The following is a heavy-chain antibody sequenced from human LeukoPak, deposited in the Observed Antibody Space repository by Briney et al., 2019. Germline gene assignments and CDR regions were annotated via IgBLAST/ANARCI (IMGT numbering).Heavy chain of an antibody. Sequence: GGSLRLSCAASGFTFSRYWMSWVRQAPGKGLEWVANINQDGTQKYYVDSVKDRFTISRDNAKNSLSLQMNSLRAEDTAVYYCARDWDYYDNSGYYFEYWGQGTLVTVSS. J-gene: IGHJ4*02. CDR2: INQDGTQK. CDR1: GFTFSRYW. CDR3: ARDWDYYDNSGYYFEY. V-gene: IGHV3-7*05. D-gene: IGHD3-22*01.